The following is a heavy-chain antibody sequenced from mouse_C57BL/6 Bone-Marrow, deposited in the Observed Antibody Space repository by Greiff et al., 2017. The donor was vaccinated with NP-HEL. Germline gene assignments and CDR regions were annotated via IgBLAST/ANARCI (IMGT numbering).Heavy chain of an antibody. CDR3: ARYYGNYWYFDV. Sequence: VQLQQSGPELVKPGASVKMSCKASGYTFTDYNMQWVKQSHGKSLEWIGYINPNNGGTSYNQKFKGKATLTVNKSSSTAYMELRSLTSEDSAVYYCARYYGNYWYFDVWGTGTTVTVSS. V-gene: IGHV1-22*01. D-gene: IGHD2-1*01. CDR1: GYTFTDYN. CDR2: INPNNGGT. J-gene: IGHJ1*03.